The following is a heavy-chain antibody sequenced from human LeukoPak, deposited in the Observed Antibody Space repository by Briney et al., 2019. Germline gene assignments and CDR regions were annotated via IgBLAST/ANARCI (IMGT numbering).Heavy chain of an antibody. Sequence: PSETLSLTCAVYGGSFSGYYWSWIRQPPGKGLEWIGEINHSGSTNYNPSLKSRVTISVDTSKNQFSLKLSSVTAADTAVYYCARVPWSGYYTTGGYNWFDPWGQGTLVTVSS. CDR1: GGSFSGYY. V-gene: IGHV4-34*01. CDR2: INHSGST. CDR3: ARVPWSGYYTTGGYNWFDP. D-gene: IGHD3-3*01. J-gene: IGHJ5*02.